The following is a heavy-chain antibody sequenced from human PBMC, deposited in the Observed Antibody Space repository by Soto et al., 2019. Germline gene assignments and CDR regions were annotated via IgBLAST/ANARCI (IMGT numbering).Heavy chain of an antibody. D-gene: IGHD3-10*01. CDR3: ARVWGGAVDI. Sequence: QVQLQESGPGLVKPSETLSLTCTVSGGSISSYYWSWIRQPPGKGLEWIWYIYYSGSTNYNPSLKSRVNISVDTSKHQLSQKLSSVTAADTDVYYCARVWGGAVDIGGQGTMVTVSS. V-gene: IGHV4-59*01. CDR2: IYYSGST. J-gene: IGHJ3*02. CDR1: GGSISSYY.